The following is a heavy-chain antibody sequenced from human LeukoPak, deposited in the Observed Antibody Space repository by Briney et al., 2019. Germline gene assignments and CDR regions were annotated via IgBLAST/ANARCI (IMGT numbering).Heavy chain of an antibody. Sequence: PLETLSLTCTVAGDSISSSSYYWDWIRQPPGKGLEWIGDIYNSGSTYYNPSLKSRVTLSVDTSKNQFSLKLSSVTAADTAVYYCARVIRFLESPEAMDVWGKGTTVTVSS. J-gene: IGHJ6*04. V-gene: IGHV4-39*07. D-gene: IGHD3-3*01. CDR1: GDSISSSSYY. CDR3: ARVIRFLESPEAMDV. CDR2: IYNSGST.